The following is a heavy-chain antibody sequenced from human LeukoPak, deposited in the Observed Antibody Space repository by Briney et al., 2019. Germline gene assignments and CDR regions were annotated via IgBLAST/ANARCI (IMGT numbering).Heavy chain of an antibody. V-gene: IGHV3-30*02. CDR2: IWYDGSNK. J-gene: IGHJ5*02. CDR3: AKDWGEATVTNWFDP. CDR1: GFTFSSHG. D-gene: IGHD4-11*01. Sequence: TGGSLRLSCAASGFTFSSHGMHWVRQAPGKGLEWVAVIWYDGSNKYYADSVKGRFTISRDNSKNTLFLQMNSLRPEDTAVYYCAKDWGEATVTNWFDPWGQGTLVTVSS.